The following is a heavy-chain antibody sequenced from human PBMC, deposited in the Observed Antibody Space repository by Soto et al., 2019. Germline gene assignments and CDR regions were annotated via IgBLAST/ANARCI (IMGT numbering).Heavy chain of an antibody. CDR1: GGSFSGYY. V-gene: IGHV4-34*01. Sequence: PSETLSLTCAVYGGSFSGYYWSWIRQPPGKGLEWIGEINHSGSTNYNPSLKSRVTIPVDTSKNQFSLKLSSVTAADTAVYYCARYYDFWSGYSTGNWFDPWGQGTLVTV. CDR3: ARYYDFWSGYSTGNWFDP. D-gene: IGHD3-3*01. J-gene: IGHJ5*02. CDR2: INHSGST.